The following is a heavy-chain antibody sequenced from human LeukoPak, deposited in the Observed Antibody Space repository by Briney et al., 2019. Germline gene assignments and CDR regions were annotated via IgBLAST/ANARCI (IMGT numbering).Heavy chain of an antibody. CDR2: ISSSSSYI. Sequence: GGSLRLSCAASGFTFSSYSMNWVRQAPGKGLEWVSSISSSSSYIYYADSVKGRFTISRDNAKNSLYLQMNSLRAEDTAVYYCARHPRWRSEWVATWAPNWFDPWGQGTLVTVSS. D-gene: IGHD2-15*01. V-gene: IGHV3-21*01. CDR3: ARHPRWRSEWVATWAPNWFDP. J-gene: IGHJ5*02. CDR1: GFTFSSYS.